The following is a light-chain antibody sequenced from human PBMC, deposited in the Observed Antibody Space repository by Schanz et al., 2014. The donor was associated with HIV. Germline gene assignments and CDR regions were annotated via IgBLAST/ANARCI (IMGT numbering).Light chain of an antibody. CDR3: ATWDAKLREAV. CDR2: ANH. J-gene: IGLJ2*01. CDR1: ILNVGDTY. Sequence: QSVLTQPPSMSAAPGQRVTISCSGGILNVGDTYVSLYQQFPGTAPKLLIYANHQRPLEIPDRFSGSKTGTSATLDISGLQTGDEADYYCATWDAKLREAVFGGGTKLTVL. V-gene: IGLV1-51*01.